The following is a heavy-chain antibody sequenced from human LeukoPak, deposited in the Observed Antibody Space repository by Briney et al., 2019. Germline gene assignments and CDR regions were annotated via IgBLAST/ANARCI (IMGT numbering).Heavy chain of an antibody. Sequence: GGSLRLSCAASGFTFSSYAMSWVRQAPGKGLEWVSATSGSGGSTYHADSVKGRFTISRDNSKNTLYLQMNSLRAEDTAVYYCAKDLPPYYYDSSGYYPPLDYWGQGTLVTVSS. D-gene: IGHD3-22*01. CDR1: GFTFSSYA. CDR3: AKDLPPYYYDSSGYYPPLDY. CDR2: TSGSGGST. V-gene: IGHV3-23*01. J-gene: IGHJ4*02.